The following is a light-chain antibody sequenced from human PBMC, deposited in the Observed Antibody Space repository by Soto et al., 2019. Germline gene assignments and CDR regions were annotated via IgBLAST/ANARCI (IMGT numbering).Light chain of an antibody. Sequence: EIVLTQSPATLSLSPGAGATLSCRASQSVSSYFAWYQQKPGQAPRLIIYDAPNRATGIPARFSGSRSGTDFNLTISSLEPEDVAVYYCQQRSNWPITFGQGTRLEIK. J-gene: IGKJ5*01. CDR2: DAP. V-gene: IGKV3-11*01. CDR1: QSVSSY. CDR3: QQRSNWPIT.